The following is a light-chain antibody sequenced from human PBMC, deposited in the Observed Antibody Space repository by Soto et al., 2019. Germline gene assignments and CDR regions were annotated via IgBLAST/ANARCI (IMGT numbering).Light chain of an antibody. CDR1: SSEVGGYNY. Sequence: QSALTQPASVSGSPGQSITISCTGTSSEVGGYNYVSWYQQHPCKAPKLMIYDVSNRPSGVSNLFSGSKSGNTASLTISGLQAEDEADYYCSSYTSSSTPLGVFGTGTKVTVL. CDR2: DVS. CDR3: SSYTSSSTPLGV. V-gene: IGLV2-14*01. J-gene: IGLJ1*01.